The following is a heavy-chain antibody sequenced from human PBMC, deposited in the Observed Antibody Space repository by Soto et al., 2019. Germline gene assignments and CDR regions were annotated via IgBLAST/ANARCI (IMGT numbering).Heavy chain of an antibody. V-gene: IGHV1-3*01. CDR2: INAGNGNT. Sequence: ASVKVSCKASGYTFTTYAIHWVRQAPGQRLEWMGWINAGNGNTKYSQKFQGRVIITRDTSAGTAYMELRSLRSEDTAVYYCATPIVAFYWGQGTLVTVSS. J-gene: IGHJ4*02. CDR3: ATPIVAFY. D-gene: IGHD5-12*01. CDR1: GYTFTTYA.